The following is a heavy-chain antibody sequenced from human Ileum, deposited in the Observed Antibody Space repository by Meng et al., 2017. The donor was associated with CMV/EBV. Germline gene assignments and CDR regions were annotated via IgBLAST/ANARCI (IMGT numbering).Heavy chain of an antibody. Sequence: QLQLVQSGAEVKTTGSSVKISCKASRYTFTYPYLHWVRQAPGQALEWMGWITIYNGNTHYAQRFQDRLTITRHNSLHTAYMELNSLTSRDTGVYFCVRSSLYGDPYFFDSWGQGTLVTVSS. D-gene: IGHD2-21*01. CDR1: RYTFTYPY. V-gene: IGHV1-45*02. J-gene: IGHJ5*01. CDR2: ITIYNGNT. CDR3: VRSSLYGDPYFFDS.